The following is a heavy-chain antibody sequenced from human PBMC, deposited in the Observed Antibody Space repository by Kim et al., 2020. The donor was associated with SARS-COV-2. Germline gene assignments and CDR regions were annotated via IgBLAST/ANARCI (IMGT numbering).Heavy chain of an antibody. CDR1: GGSFSGYY. CDR3: ARARYSSSWYPSY. CDR2: INHSGST. D-gene: IGHD6-13*01. V-gene: IGHV4-34*01. J-gene: IGHJ4*02. Sequence: SETLSLTCAVYGGSFSGYYWSWIRQPPGKGLEWIGEINHSGSTNYNPSLKSRVTISVDTSKNQFSLKLSSVTAADTAVNYCARARYSSSWYPSYWGQGTLVTVSS.